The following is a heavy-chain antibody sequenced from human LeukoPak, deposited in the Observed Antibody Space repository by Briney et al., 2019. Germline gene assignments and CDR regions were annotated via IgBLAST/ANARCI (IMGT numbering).Heavy chain of an antibody. Sequence: GESLKISCKGSGYSFTSYWIGWVRQMPGKGLEWMGIVYPGDSDTRYSPSFQGQVTISADKSISTAYLQWSSLKASDTAMYFCARQGDYGSGRNYFDPWGQGTLVTVSS. CDR2: VYPGDSDT. J-gene: IGHJ5*02. D-gene: IGHD3-10*01. V-gene: IGHV5-51*01. CDR3: ARQGDYGSGRNYFDP. CDR1: GYSFTSYW.